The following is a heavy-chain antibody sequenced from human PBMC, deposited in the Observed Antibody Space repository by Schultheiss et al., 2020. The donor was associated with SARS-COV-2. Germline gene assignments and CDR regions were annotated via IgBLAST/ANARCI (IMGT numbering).Heavy chain of an antibody. V-gene: IGHV4-61*01. D-gene: IGHD6-19*01. Sequence: SQTLSLTCTVSGGSVSSGSYYWSWIRQPPGKGLEWIGYIYYSGSTNYNPSLKSRVTISVDTSKNQFSLKLSSVTAADTAVYYCARDGVAGTYNWFDPWGQGTLVTVSS. J-gene: IGHJ5*02. CDR1: GGSVSSGSYY. CDR3: ARDGVAGTYNWFDP. CDR2: IYYSGST.